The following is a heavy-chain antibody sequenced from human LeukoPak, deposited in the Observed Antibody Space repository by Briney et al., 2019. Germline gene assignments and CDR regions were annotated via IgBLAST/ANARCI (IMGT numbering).Heavy chain of an antibody. J-gene: IGHJ4*02. CDR1: GFTFSSYG. Sequence: GSLRLSCAASGFTFSSYGMHWVRQPPGKGLEWIGEIYHSGSTNYNPSLKSRVTISVDKSKNQFSLKLSSVTAADTAVYYCARNRPAAGLDYWGQGTLVTVSS. CDR3: ARNRPAAGLDY. CDR2: IYHSGST. V-gene: IGHV4-4*02. D-gene: IGHD6-13*01.